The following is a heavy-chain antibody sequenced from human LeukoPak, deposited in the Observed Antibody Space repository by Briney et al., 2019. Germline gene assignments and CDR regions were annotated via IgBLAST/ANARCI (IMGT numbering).Heavy chain of an antibody. J-gene: IGHJ4*02. CDR2: INHSGST. CDR3: ARDPPRGYSYGALSFDY. CDR1: GGSISSSNW. D-gene: IGHD5-18*01. Sequence: SETLSLTCAVSGGSISSSNWWSWVRQPPGKGLEWVGEINHSGSTNYNPSLKSRVTISVDTSKNQFSLKLSSVTAADTAVYYCARDPPRGYSYGALSFDYWGQGTLVTVSS. V-gene: IGHV4-4*02.